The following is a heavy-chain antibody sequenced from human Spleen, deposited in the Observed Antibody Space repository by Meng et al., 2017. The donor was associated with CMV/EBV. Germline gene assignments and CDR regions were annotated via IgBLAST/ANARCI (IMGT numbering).Heavy chain of an antibody. V-gene: IGHV3-23*01. CDR2: ISGSGGST. J-gene: IGHJ4*02. CDR3: AKSSITMVRGVILDPRAPPGDY. D-gene: IGHD3-10*01. CDR1: YA. Sequence: YAMSWVRQAPGKGLEWVSVISGSGGSTYYADSVKGWFTISRDNSKNTLYLQMNSLRAEDTAVYYCAKSSITMVRGVILDPRAPPGDYWGQGTLVTVSS.